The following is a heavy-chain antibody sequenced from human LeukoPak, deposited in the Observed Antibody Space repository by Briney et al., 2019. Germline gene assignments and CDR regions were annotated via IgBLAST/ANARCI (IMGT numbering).Heavy chain of an antibody. CDR3: ARDTLGEGEDANYAVYYFDY. J-gene: IGHJ4*02. CDR2: IKQDGNEK. D-gene: IGHD4/OR15-4a*01. CDR1: GFSFNTYW. V-gene: IGHV3-7*01. Sequence: GRSLRLSCAASGFSFNTYWMSWVRQAPGKGLEWVANIKQDGNEKYYADSVKGRFTISRDNGKNSLDLQMNSLRADDTAVYYCARDTLGEGEDANYAVYYFDYWGQGTVVTVSS.